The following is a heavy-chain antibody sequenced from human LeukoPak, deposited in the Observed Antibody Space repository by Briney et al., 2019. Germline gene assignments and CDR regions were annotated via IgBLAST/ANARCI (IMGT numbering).Heavy chain of an antibody. V-gene: IGHV1-2*02. CDR2: INPNSGGT. D-gene: IGHD2-15*01. Sequence: GASVKVSCKASGYTFTGYYMHWVRQAPGQGLEWMGWINPNSGGTNYAQKFQGRVTMTRDTSISTAYMELSRLRSGDTAVYYCARDGGKTGFCSGGSCYSDAFDIWGQGTMVTVSS. CDR3: ARDGGKTGFCSGGSCYSDAFDI. CDR1: GYTFTGYY. J-gene: IGHJ3*02.